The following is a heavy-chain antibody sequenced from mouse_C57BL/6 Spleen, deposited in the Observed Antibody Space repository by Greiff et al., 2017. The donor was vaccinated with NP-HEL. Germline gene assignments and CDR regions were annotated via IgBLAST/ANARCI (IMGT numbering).Heavy chain of an antibody. CDR1: GFTFSDYG. D-gene: IGHD2-4*01. CDR2: ISSGSSTI. V-gene: IGHV5-17*01. Sequence: DVMLVESGGGLVKPGGSLKLSCAASGFTFSDYGMHWVRQAPEKGLEWVAYISSGSSTIYYADTVKGRFTISRDNAKNTLFLQMTSLRSEDTAMYYCARQRGGLRLFDVWGTGTSVTVSS. CDR3: ARQRGGLRLFDV. J-gene: IGHJ1*03.